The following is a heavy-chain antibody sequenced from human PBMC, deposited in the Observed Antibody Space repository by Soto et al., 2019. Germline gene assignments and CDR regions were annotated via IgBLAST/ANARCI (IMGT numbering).Heavy chain of an antibody. CDR3: ARKTRGRNNGNPANLGK. CDR1: GDSVSSNSAA. J-gene: IGHJ4*02. V-gene: IGHV6-1*01. D-gene: IGHD1-20*01. Sequence: SQTLSLTCAISGDSVSSNSAAWNWIRQSPSRGLEWLGRTYYRSKWYNDYAVSVKSRITINPDTSKNQFSLQLNSVTPEDTAVYYFARKTRGRNNGNPANLGKGGQETLVTVP. CDR2: TYYRSKWYN.